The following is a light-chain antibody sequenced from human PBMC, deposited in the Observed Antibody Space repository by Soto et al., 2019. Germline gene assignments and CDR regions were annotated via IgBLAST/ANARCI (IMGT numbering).Light chain of an antibody. Sequence: EIVMTQSPATLSVSPGERVTLSCRASQDIRSSLAWYQQKPGQAPRLLIYGASIRATGVPATFSGSGSGTEFTLSISSLQSEHLGVYYCQQYNNWPPVTFGQGTKVEIK. CDR2: GAS. CDR3: QQYNNWPPVT. V-gene: IGKV3-15*01. J-gene: IGKJ1*01. CDR1: QDIRSS.